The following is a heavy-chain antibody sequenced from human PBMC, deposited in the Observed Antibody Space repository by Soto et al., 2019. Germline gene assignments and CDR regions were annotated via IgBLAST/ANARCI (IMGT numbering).Heavy chain of an antibody. CDR2: ISYDGSNK. J-gene: IGHJ6*02. D-gene: IGHD2-15*01. Sequence: QVQLVESGGGVVQPGRSLRLSCAASGFTFSSYAMHWVRQAPGKGLEWVAVISYDGSNKYYADSVKGRFTISRDNSQNTLYLQMNSLRAEDTAVYYCARDKVVVVVAATHYYYYYGMDVWGQGTTVTVSS. CDR1: GFTFSSYA. CDR3: ARDKVVVVVAATHYYYYYGMDV. V-gene: IGHV3-30-3*01.